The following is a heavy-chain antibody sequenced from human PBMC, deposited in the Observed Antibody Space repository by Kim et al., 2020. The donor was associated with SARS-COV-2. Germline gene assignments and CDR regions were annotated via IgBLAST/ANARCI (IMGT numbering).Heavy chain of an antibody. J-gene: IGHJ3*01. D-gene: IGHD1-26*01. CDR3: ARATGAIDPFDV. Sequence: YAESVKGRLTISRYSSKNALFLQMTALRVEDTAMYYCARATGAIDPFDVWGQGTMVTVSS. V-gene: IGHV3-23*01.